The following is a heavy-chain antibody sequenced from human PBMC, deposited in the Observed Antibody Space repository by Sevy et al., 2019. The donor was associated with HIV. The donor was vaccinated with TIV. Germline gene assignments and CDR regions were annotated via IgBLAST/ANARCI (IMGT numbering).Heavy chain of an antibody. V-gene: IGHV3-48*02. Sequence: GGSLRLSCAASGFTFSHHNMNWVRQAPGKGLEWISYIIKSGSTTYFADSVRGRFTISRDKAKNSLFLEMHSLTDEDTAVYYCAREENRELGTIPLDSWGRGIQVTVSS. CDR2: IIKSGSTT. D-gene: IGHD7-27*01. J-gene: IGHJ4*02. CDR1: GFTFSHHN. CDR3: AREENRELGTIPLDS.